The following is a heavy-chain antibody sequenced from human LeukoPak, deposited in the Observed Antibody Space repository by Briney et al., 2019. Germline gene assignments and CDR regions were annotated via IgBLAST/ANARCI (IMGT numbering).Heavy chain of an antibody. CDR2: IYYSGST. D-gene: IGHD5-12*01. CDR3: ARESRGYGGNSCWFDP. V-gene: IGHV4-31*03. Sequence: SQTLSLTCTVSGGSISSGGYYWSWLRQHPGKGLEWNGYIYYSGSTYYNPSLKSRVTISVDTSKNQFSLKLSSVTAADTAVYYCARESRGYGGNSCWFDPWGQGTLVTVSS. CDR1: GGSISSGGYY. J-gene: IGHJ5*02.